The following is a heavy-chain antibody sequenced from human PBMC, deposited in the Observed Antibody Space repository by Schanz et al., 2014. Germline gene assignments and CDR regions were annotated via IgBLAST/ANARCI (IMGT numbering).Heavy chain of an antibody. V-gene: IGHV4-4*02. J-gene: IGHJ4*02. CDR2: IYDSGNT. CDR3: ARGGQGFGEPHQRLFEY. D-gene: IGHD3-10*01. Sequence: QVQLEESGAGLVKPSGTLSLTCAVSGASVSSDNWWNWVRQPPGKGLEWIGEIYDSGNTNYNPSLKSRVTRSVDDSKNHFSRQLPSVTAADTAVYYCARGGQGFGEPHQRLFEYWGPGTLVTVSS. CDR1: GASVSSDNW.